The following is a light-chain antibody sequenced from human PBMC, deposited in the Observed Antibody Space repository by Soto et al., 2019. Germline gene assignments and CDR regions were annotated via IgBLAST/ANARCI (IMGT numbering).Light chain of an antibody. Sequence: QSALTQPASVSGSPGQSITISCTGASSDVGGFDHVSWYQQHPGKVPRLLIYDVSSRPSGVSDRFSGSKSGNTASLTISGLQAEDEADYYCNSFTTTTTYVFGNGTKVTVL. CDR1: SSDVGGFDH. J-gene: IGLJ1*01. CDR3: NSFTTTTTYV. CDR2: DVS. V-gene: IGLV2-14*03.